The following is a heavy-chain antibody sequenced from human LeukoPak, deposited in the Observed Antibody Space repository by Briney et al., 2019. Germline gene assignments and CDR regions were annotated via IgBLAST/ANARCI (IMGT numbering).Heavy chain of an antibody. Sequence: ASVKVSCKASGYTFTSYGISWVRQAPGQGLEWMGWINPNSGGTNYAQKFQGRVTMTRDTSSSTAYMELSRLRSDDTAVYYCARARRDGYNLYYFDYWGQGTLVTVSS. J-gene: IGHJ4*02. CDR2: INPNSGGT. V-gene: IGHV1-2*02. CDR3: ARARRDGYNLYYFDY. CDR1: GYTFTSYG. D-gene: IGHD5-24*01.